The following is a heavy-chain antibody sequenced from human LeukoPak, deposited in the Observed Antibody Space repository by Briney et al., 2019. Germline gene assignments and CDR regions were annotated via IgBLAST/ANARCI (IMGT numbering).Heavy chain of an antibody. J-gene: IGHJ4*02. CDR1: GFTFTNDW. CDR3: AALDTATLRGNYY. D-gene: IGHD5-18*01. V-gene: IGHV3-7*01. CDR2: IKRNGGEK. Sequence: GGSLRLSCAVSGFTFTNDWMSWVRQAPGKGLEWVAMIKRNGGEKYYVDSVKGRSTTARANAKKSPVLQMNSLRAEDTAVYFCAALDTATLRGNYYWGQGTLVTVSS.